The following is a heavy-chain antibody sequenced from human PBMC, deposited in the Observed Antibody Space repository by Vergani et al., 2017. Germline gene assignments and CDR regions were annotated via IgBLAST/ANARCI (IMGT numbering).Heavy chain of an antibody. CDR3: VKDAGSYENFFDS. V-gene: IGHV3-23*01. J-gene: IGHJ4*02. CDR2: LTGGGGGT. CDR1: GFTFSTYA. Sequence: EVQLLESGGSLKQPGGSVRLSCAASGFTFSTYAMHWVRQAAGKGLEWVSALTGGGGGTYNADSFTGRFIISRDKASDTLYLQMNSLRPEDTATYYCVKDAGSYENFFDSWGQGTLVTVSS. D-gene: IGHD1-26*01.